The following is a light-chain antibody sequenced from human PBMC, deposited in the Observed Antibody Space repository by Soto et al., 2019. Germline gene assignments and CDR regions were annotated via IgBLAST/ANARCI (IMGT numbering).Light chain of an antibody. J-gene: IGKJ4*01. Sequence: IQLTQSPSSLSASIGDRVTITCRAGQGISTFLAWYQKTPRKAPKLLIYAASTLQSGVPSRFSGSGSGTDFTLTISSLQPEDFATYYCQQLHSYPLTFGGGTKVDIK. CDR2: AAS. CDR3: QQLHSYPLT. CDR1: QGISTF. V-gene: IGKV1-9*01.